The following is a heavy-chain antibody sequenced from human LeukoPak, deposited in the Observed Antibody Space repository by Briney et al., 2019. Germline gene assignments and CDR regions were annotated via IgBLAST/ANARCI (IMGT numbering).Heavy chain of an antibody. V-gene: IGHV3-13*01. Sequence: PGGSLRLSCAASGFTVSNSDIHWVRQSTGGGLEWVSTIGVAGDTYYSASVKGRFTISRDNARNSLFLQMFSLKAGDTAVYYCARGPTHLYYGMDVWGPGTTVTVSS. CDR2: IGVAGDT. CDR1: GFTVSNSD. CDR3: ARGPTHLYYGMDV. D-gene: IGHD1-1*01. J-gene: IGHJ6*02.